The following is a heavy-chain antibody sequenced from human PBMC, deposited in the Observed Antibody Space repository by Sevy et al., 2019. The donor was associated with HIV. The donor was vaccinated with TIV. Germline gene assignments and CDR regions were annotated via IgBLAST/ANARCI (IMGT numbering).Heavy chain of an antibody. J-gene: IGHJ4*02. V-gene: IGHV3-7*01. CDR3: ARRYFDL. CDR1: GFSFTDFW. CDR2: INQDGSEM. Sequence: GGSLRLSCKASGFSFTDFWMQWVRQVPGKGPEWVANINQDGSEMYYVDSVKGRFTISRDNAESALYLQMHGLRAEDAATYFCARRYFDLWDQGTVVTVSS.